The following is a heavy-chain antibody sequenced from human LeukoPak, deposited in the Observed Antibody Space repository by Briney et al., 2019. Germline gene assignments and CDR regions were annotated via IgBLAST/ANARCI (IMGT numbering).Heavy chain of an antibody. D-gene: IGHD3-22*01. CDR1: GYSISYGYY. Sequence: SETLSLTCTVSGYSISYGYYWGWIRQPPGKGLEWVGSISHRGSTYYNPSLKSRVTISVDTSKNQFSLKLSSVTAADTAVYYCVINNRGYYYDSSGYYYVNYWGQGTLVTVSS. CDR3: VINNRGYYYDSSGYYYVNY. CDR2: ISHRGST. V-gene: IGHV4-38-2*02. J-gene: IGHJ4*02.